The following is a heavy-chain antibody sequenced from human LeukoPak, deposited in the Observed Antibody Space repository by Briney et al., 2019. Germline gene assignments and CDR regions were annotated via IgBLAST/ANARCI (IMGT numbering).Heavy chain of an antibody. V-gene: IGHV3-20*04. D-gene: IGHD3-3*01. CDR1: GFTFSSYW. J-gene: IGHJ6*03. Sequence: GGSLRLSCAASGFTFSSYWMSWVRQATGKGLEGVSGINWNGGGTGYADSVKGRFTISRDNAKNSLYLQMNSLRAEDTALYYCARGGITIFGVVIYMDVWGKGTTVTVSS. CDR2: INWNGGGT. CDR3: ARGGITIFGVVIYMDV.